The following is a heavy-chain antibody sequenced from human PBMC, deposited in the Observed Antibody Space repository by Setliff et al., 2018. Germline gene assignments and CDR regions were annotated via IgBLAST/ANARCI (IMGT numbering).Heavy chain of an antibody. D-gene: IGHD3-10*01. CDR3: ARDRSTVIRGVTSFFYYYMDV. CDR2: IYYSGST. CDR1: GGSISSYY. Sequence: KASETLSLTCTVSGGSISSYYWSWIRQPPGKGLEWIGYIYYSGSTNYNPSLKSRVTISVDTSENQFSLKLRSVTAADTAVYYCARDRSTVIRGVTSFFYYYMDVWGGGTTVTVSS. J-gene: IGHJ6*03. V-gene: IGHV4-59*01.